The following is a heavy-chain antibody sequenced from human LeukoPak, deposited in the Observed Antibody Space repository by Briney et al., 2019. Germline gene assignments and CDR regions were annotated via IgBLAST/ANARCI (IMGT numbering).Heavy chain of an antibody. V-gene: IGHV1-18*01. CDR1: GYTFTSYG. CDR2: ISAYNGNT. Sequence: VASVKVSCKASGYTFTSYGISWVRQAPGQGLEWMGWISAYNGNTNYAQKLQGRVTMTTDTSTSTAYMELRSLRSDDTAVYYCARARARSTQSGWYSSPGYWGQGTLVTVSS. J-gene: IGHJ4*02. D-gene: IGHD6-19*01. CDR3: ARARARSTQSGWYSSPGY.